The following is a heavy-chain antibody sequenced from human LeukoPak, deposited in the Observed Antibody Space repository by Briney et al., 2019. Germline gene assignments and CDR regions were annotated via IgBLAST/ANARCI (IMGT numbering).Heavy chain of an antibody. CDR2: ISGSGGST. CDR1: GFTFSSYA. J-gene: IGHJ4*02. CDR3: AKQPNVVPAAPLDY. D-gene: IGHD2-2*01. Sequence: PGGSLRLSCAASGFTFSSYAMSWVRQAPGKGLEWVSAISGSGGSTYYADSVKGRFTISRDNSKNTLYLQMNSLRAEDTAVYYCAKQPNVVPAAPLDYWGQGTLVTVSS. V-gene: IGHV3-23*01.